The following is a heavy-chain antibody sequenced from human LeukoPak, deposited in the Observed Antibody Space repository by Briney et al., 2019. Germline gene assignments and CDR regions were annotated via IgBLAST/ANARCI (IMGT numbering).Heavy chain of an antibody. D-gene: IGHD5-12*01. CDR2: IYYSGST. CDR1: GGSISSYY. V-gene: IGHV4-59*08. CDR3: ARAYITHSSGYSGYDLSL. Sequence: SETLSLTCTVSGGSISSYYWSWIRQPPGKGLEWIGYIYYSGSTNYNPSLKSRVTISVDTSKNQFSLKLSSVTAADTAVYYCARAYITHSSGYSGYDLSLWGQGTLVTVSS. J-gene: IGHJ4*02.